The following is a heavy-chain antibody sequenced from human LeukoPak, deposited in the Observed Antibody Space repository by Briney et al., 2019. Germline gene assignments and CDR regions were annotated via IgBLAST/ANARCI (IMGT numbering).Heavy chain of an antibody. Sequence: SETLSLTCTVSGGSITGYYWSWIRQPPGKGLDWIGDIYYIGSSNYNPALESRVTISVDTSKNHFSLKLSSVTAADTAVYYCASGFRGPMGYFDYWGQGTLVTVSS. CDR1: GGSITGYY. CDR3: ASGFRGPMGYFDY. D-gene: IGHD1-26*01. CDR2: IYYIGSS. J-gene: IGHJ4*02. V-gene: IGHV4-59*01.